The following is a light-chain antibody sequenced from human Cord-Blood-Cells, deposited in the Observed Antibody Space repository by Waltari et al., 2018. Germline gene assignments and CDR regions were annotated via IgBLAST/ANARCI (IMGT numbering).Light chain of an antibody. CDR3: QQYGSSPPFT. CDR2: GAS. V-gene: IGKV3-20*01. J-gene: IGKJ3*01. Sequence: EIVLTQSPATLSLSLRERATLSCRACQSVGSSYLAWYQQKPVQAPRLLIYGASSRATGIPDRFSGSGSGTDFTLTISRLAPEDFAVYYCQQYGSSPPFTFGPGTKVDIK. CDR1: QSVGSSY.